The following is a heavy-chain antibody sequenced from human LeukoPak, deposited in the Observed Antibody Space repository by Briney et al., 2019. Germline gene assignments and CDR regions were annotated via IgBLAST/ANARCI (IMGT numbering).Heavy chain of an antibody. D-gene: IGHD3-9*01. CDR3: ASVLRYFDWLSEAVPFQH. Sequence: ASVKVSCKASGYTFTSYAMHWVRQAPGQRLEWMGWINAGNGNTKYSQKFQGRVTITRDTSASTAYMELSSLRSEDTAVYYCASVLRYFDWLSEAVPFQHWGQGTLVTVSS. V-gene: IGHV1-3*01. J-gene: IGHJ1*01. CDR1: GYTFTSYA. CDR2: INAGNGNT.